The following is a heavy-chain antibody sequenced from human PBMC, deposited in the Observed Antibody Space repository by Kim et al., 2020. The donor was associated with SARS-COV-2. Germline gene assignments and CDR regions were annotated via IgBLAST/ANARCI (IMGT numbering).Heavy chain of an antibody. Sequence: GGSLRLSCAASGFTFSSYGMHWVRQAPGKGLEWVAVISYDGSNKYYADSVKGRFTIFRDNSKNTLYLQMNSLRAEDTAVYYCAKDPQTFRFSGYLSSPFDYWGQGTLVTVSS. CDR3: AKDPQTFRFSGYLSSPFDY. D-gene: IGHD3-22*01. J-gene: IGHJ4*02. CDR1: GFTFSSYG. CDR2: ISYDGSNK. V-gene: IGHV3-30*18.